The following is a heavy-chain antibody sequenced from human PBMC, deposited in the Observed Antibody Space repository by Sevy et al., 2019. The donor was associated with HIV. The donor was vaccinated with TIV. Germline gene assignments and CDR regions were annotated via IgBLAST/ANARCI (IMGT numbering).Heavy chain of an antibody. J-gene: IGHJ4*02. Sequence: SENLSLTCTVSGGSITSYYWSWIRQPAGKGLEHIGRIYISGSTNYNPSLRSRVTMTIVTSKNQFSLELSSVTAADTAIDYWATWDDNASFASWGQGTLVTVSS. CDR2: IYISGST. V-gene: IGHV4-4*07. CDR3: ATWDDNASFAS. D-gene: IGHD3-16*01. CDR1: GGSITSYY.